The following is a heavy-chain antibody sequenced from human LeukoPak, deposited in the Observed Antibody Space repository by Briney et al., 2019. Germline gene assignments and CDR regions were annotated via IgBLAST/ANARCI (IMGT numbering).Heavy chain of an antibody. CDR2: INPNGGGT. CDR3: ARESPMVCDSFDI. J-gene: IGHJ3*02. V-gene: IGHV1-2*02. Sequence: ASVKVSCKTSGYIFIDYQLNWVRQAPGEGLEWMAWINPNGGGTKYAQKFQDRLTMTWDTSISTDYMELNTLTSDDTAVYYCARESPMVCDSFDIWGHGTMVTVSS. D-gene: IGHD3-10*01. CDR1: GYIFIDYQ.